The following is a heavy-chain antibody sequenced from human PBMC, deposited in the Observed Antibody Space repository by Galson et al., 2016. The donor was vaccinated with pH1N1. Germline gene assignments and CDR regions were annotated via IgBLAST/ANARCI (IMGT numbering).Heavy chain of an antibody. D-gene: IGHD2/OR15-2a*01. V-gene: IGHV3-23*01. J-gene: IGHJ3*01. CDR1: GFRFSSYA. CDR3: AKNQGIRDAFDV. CDR2: VMNNIGTT. Sequence: SLRLSCAASGFRFSSYAFSWVRQAPRKGLEWISVVMNNIGTTFYSESVKGRFTISRDNSKNTLYLEMQSLRVEDTAIYYCAKNQGIRDAFDVWGPGTMVIVSS.